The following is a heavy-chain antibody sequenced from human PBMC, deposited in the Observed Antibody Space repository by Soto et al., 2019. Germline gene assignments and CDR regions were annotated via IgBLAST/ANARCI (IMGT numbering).Heavy chain of an antibody. J-gene: IGHJ4*02. CDR1: GFTFSSYT. V-gene: IGHV3-48*02. Sequence: QPGGSLRLSCAASGFTFSSYTMNWVRQAPGKGPEWVSHISSGSSTIDYADSVKGRFTISRDNAKNSLYLQMNSLRDEDTAVYYCARGRSDYDFWSGYSDYWGQGTLVTVSS. CDR2: ISSGSSTI. CDR3: ARGRSDYDFWSGYSDY. D-gene: IGHD3-3*01.